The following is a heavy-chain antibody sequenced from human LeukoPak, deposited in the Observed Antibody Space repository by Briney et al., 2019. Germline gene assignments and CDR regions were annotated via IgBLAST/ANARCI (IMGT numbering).Heavy chain of an antibody. CDR2: INPSGGST. D-gene: IGHD3-22*01. CDR1: GYRFTSYG. V-gene: IGHV1-46*01. CDR3: AREPPYYYDSSGYYDY. J-gene: IGHJ4*02. Sequence: ASVKVSCKASGYRFTSYGIFWVRQAPGQGLEWMGIINPSGGSTSYAQKFQGRVTMTRDMSTSTVYMELSSLRSEDTAVYYCAREPPYYYDSSGYYDYWGQGTLVTVSS.